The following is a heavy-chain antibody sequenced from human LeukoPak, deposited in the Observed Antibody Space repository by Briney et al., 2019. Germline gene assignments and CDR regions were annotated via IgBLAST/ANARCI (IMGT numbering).Heavy chain of an antibody. Sequence: ASVKVSCKASGYTFTSYGISWVRQAPGQGLEWMGWISAYSGNTNYAQKLQGRVTTTTDTSTSTAYMELRSLRSDDTAVYYCARDPARLEESTGYKFYYNMEVWGKGTTVIISS. CDR1: GYTFTSYG. D-gene: IGHD3-16*01. CDR2: ISAYSGNT. V-gene: IGHV1-18*01. J-gene: IGHJ6*03. CDR3: ARDPARLEESTGYKFYYNMEV.